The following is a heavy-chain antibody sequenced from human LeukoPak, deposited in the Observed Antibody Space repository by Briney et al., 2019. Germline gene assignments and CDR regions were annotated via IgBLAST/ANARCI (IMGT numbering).Heavy chain of an antibody. V-gene: IGHV5-10-1*01. CDR2: IDPSDSYT. Sequence: GESLKISCKGSGYSFTSYWISWVRQMPGKGLEWMGRIDPSDSYTSYSPSFQGHVTMSADRSISTAYLLWSSLKASDTAMYYCARHVPYENTFDIWGQGTLVTVSS. J-gene: IGHJ3*02. CDR3: ARHVPYENTFDI. D-gene: IGHD2/OR15-2a*01. CDR1: GYSFTSYW.